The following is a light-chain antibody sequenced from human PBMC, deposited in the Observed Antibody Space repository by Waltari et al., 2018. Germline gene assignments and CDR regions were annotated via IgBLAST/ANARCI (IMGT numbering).Light chain of an antibody. J-gene: IGKJ2*01. V-gene: IGKV3-20*01. Sequence: VLTQSPGTLSLSPGERATLSCRASQSLSNGYLAWYQHRPGQAPRLLIHGSSHRATDIPDRFSGSGSGTDFSLTISSLEPEDFAVYYCQQYGSSPPYTFGQGTKLEI. CDR2: GSS. CDR1: QSLSNGY. CDR3: QQYGSSPPYT.